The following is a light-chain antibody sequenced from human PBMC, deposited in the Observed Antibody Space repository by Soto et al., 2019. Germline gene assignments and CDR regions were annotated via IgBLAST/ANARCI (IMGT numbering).Light chain of an antibody. CDR2: GAS. CDR1: QSVTGN. J-gene: IGKJ5*01. V-gene: IGKV3-15*01. CDR3: QQYHDWPPVT. Sequence: EVVMTQSPATLSVSPGERATLSCRASQSVTGNLAWYQQKPGQAPRLLIYGASTRATGIPARFSGSGSGTEFTLTISSLQSVDFAVYYCQQYHDWPPVTFGQGTRLEIK.